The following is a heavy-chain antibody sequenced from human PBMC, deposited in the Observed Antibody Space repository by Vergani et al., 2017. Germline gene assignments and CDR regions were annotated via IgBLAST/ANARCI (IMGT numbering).Heavy chain of an antibody. Sequence: EVQLVESGGGLVQPGGSLTLSCAASGFAFRGSAMHWVRQTSGKGLEWIGRIRDKTYNYATAYAVSVKGRFIISRDDSKKTAYLQMNRLTIEDTAVSYCYYDFWAGYGSGDVWGKGTTVTVSS. J-gene: IGHJ6*04. CDR2: IRDKTYNYAT. CDR1: GFAFRGSA. CDR3: YYDFWAGYGSGDV. D-gene: IGHD3/OR15-3a*01. V-gene: IGHV3-73*02.